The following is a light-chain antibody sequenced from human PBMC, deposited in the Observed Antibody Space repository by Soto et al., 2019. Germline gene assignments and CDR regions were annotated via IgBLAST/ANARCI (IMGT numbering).Light chain of an antibody. V-gene: IGLV2-23*02. CDR1: SSDVGSYNL. CDR3: CSYAGSSTFV. CDR2: EVS. J-gene: IGLJ1*01. Sequence: ALTQPASVSGSPGQSITISCTGTSSDVGSYNLVSWYQQHPGKAPKLMIYEVSKRPSGVSNRFSGSKSGNTASLTISGLQAEDEADYYCCSYAGSSTFVFGTGTKVTVL.